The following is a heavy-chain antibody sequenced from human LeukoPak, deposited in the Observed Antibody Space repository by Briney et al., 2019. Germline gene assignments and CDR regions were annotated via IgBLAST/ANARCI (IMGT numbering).Heavy chain of an antibody. D-gene: IGHD6-19*01. Sequence: GESLKISCKGSGYSFTTNWIGWVRQMPAKGLEWMGIIYPGDSATRYSPSFQGQVTISADKSISTAYLQWSSLKASDTAIYYCARPSVYSSGWYGDHWGQGTLVTVSS. CDR2: IYPGDSAT. CDR3: ARPSVYSSGWYGDH. CDR1: GYSFTTNW. V-gene: IGHV5-51*01. J-gene: IGHJ4*02.